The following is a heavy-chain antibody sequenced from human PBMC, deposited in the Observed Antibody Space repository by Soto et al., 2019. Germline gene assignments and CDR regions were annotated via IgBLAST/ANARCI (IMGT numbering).Heavy chain of an antibody. CDR3: AKEGNTVRGHDY. CDR2: ISGTGGST. V-gene: IGHV3-23*01. D-gene: IGHD3-10*01. J-gene: IGHJ4*02. Sequence: PGGSLRLSCAASGFTFSNYVLSWVRQAPGKGLEWVSAISGTGGSTYYADSVKGRFTISRDNSKNTLYVQMNSLRVEDTAVYYCAKEGNTVRGHDYWGQGTLVTVSS. CDR1: GFTFSNYV.